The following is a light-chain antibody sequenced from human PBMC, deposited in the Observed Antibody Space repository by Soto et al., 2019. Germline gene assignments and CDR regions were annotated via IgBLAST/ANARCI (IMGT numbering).Light chain of an antibody. CDR2: LGS. CDR1: QILLHSNGYNY. J-gene: IGKJ1*01. Sequence: DILMTQSPLSLPVTPGEPASISCMSSQILLHSNGYNYLDWYLQKPGQSPQLLIYLGSNRASGVPDRFSGSGSGTDFTLKISRVEAEDVGVYYCIQPLQSWTFGQGTKVDIK. V-gene: IGKV2-28*01. CDR3: IQPLQSWT.